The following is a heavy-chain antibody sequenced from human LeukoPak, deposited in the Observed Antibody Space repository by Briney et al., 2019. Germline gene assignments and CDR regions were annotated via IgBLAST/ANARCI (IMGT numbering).Heavy chain of an antibody. Sequence: SVEVSCKASGGTFSSYAISWVRQAPGQGLEWMGGIIPIFGTANYAQKFQGRVTITADESTSTAYMELSSLRSEDTAVYYCAKDLVIWFGELGFDYWGQGTLVTVSS. D-gene: IGHD3-10*01. CDR2: IIPIFGTA. J-gene: IGHJ4*02. V-gene: IGHV1-69*13. CDR1: GGTFSSYA. CDR3: AKDLVIWFGELGFDY.